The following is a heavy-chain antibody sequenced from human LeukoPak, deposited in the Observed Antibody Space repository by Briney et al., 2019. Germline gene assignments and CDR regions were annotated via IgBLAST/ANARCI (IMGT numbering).Heavy chain of an antibody. J-gene: IGHJ4*02. CDR3: AKDRLNAGWNEFDY. D-gene: IGHD6-19*01. CDR2: ISGSGGST. V-gene: IGHV3-23*01. CDR1: GFTFSSYA. Sequence: GGSLRLSCAASGFTFSSYAMSWVRQAPGKGLEWVSAISGSGGSTYYADSVKGRFTISRDNSKNTLYLQMHSLRAEDTAVYFCAKDRLNAGWNEFDYWGQGTLVTVSS.